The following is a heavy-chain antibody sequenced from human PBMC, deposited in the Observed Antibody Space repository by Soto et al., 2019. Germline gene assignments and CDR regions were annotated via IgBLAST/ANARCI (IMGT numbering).Heavy chain of an antibody. D-gene: IGHD3-9*01. CDR3: GREDYDILTGYYNDYYYGLDV. V-gene: IGHV3-7*03. Sequence: GGSLRLSCAASGFTFSNYWMTWVRQAPGKGLEWVANIKQDGSEKNYVDSVKSRLTISRDNAKNPLYLQMSSLRAEDTAVYYCGREDYDILTGYYNDYYYGLDVWGQGTTVTVSS. CDR1: GFTFSNYW. J-gene: IGHJ6*02. CDR2: IKQDGSEK.